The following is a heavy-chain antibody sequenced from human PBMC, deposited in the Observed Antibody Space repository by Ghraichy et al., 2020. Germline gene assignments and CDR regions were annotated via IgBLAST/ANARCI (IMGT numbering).Heavy chain of an antibody. CDR3: AKAYDFWSGYIDY. Sequence: LSLTCAASGFTFSSYAMSWVRQAPGKGLEWVSAISGSGGSTYYADSVKGRFTISRDNSKNTLYLQMNSLRAEDTAVYYCAKAYDFWSGYIDYWGQGTLVTVSS. D-gene: IGHD3-3*01. J-gene: IGHJ4*02. V-gene: IGHV3-23*01. CDR1: GFTFSSYA. CDR2: ISGSGGST.